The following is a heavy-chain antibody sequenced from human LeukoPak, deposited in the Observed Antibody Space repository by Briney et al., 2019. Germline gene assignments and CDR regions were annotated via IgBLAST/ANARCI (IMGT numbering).Heavy chain of an antibody. CDR1: GFTFNVYW. J-gene: IGHJ4*02. V-gene: IGHV3-7*03. D-gene: IGHD2/OR15-2a*01. Sequence: GGSLRLSCAASGFTFNVYWMNWVRQAPGKGLEWVANIKHDGTEKNYVDSVKGRFTIYRDKAENTLYLQMNSLRAEDTAVYYCVRDFYVDYWGQGAMVTVSS. CDR2: IKHDGTEK. CDR3: VRDFYVDY.